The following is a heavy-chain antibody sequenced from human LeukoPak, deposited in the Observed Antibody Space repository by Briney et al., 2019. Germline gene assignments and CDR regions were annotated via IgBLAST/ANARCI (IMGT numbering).Heavy chain of an antibody. CDR3: ARNHPDHGDDY. CDR2: MNQDGSQT. V-gene: IGHV3-7*01. D-gene: IGHD1-14*01. Sequence: GGSLRLSCAASGFTFRTFWMNWVRQAPGKGLEWVANMNQDGSQTDYLDPVKGRFTTSRDNAKQSMYLQMDSLKVDDTAIYYCARNHPDHGDDYWGQGTLVTVSS. CDR1: GFTFRTFW. J-gene: IGHJ4*02.